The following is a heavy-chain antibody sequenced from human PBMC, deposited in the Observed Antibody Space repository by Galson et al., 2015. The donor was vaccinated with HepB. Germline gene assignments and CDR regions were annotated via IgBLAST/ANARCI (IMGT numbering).Heavy chain of an antibody. Sequence: SLRLSCAASTFIFSTYSMNWVRQAPGKGLEWVSYISSSSTTIYYADSVKGRFTISRDNAKNSLYLQMNSLRAEDTAVYYCARTYYDFWSGSHDYWGQGTLVTVSS. CDR1: TFIFSTYS. CDR3: ARTYYDFWSGSHDY. CDR2: ISSSSTTI. V-gene: IGHV3-48*04. D-gene: IGHD3-3*01. J-gene: IGHJ4*02.